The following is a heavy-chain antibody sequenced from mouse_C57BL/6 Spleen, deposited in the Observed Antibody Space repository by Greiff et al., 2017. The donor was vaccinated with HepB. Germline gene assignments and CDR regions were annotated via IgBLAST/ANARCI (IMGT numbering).Heavy chain of an antibody. D-gene: IGHD2-12*01. CDR2: ISSGSSTI. Sequence: EVMLVESGGGLVKPGGSLKLSCAASGFTFSDYGMHWVRQAPEKGLEWVAYISSGSSTIYYADTVKGRFTISRDNAKNTLFLQMTSLRSEDTAMYYCARPELLQYYFDYWGQGTTLTVSS. V-gene: IGHV5-17*01. J-gene: IGHJ2*01. CDR3: ARPELLQYYFDY. CDR1: GFTFSDYG.